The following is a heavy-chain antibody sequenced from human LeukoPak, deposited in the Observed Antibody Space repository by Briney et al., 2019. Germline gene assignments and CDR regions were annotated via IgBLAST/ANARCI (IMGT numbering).Heavy chain of an antibody. CDR3: ARGGYNWNYEDY. J-gene: IGHJ4*02. V-gene: IGHV3-20*04. CDR1: GFTFDDYG. D-gene: IGHD1-7*01. CDR2: INWNGGST. Sequence: GGSLRLSCAASGFTFDDYGMSWFRQAPGKGLEWVSGINWNGGSTGYADSVKGRFTISRDNAKNSLYLQMNSLRAADTALYYCARGGYNWNYEDYSRQGTLVTVSS.